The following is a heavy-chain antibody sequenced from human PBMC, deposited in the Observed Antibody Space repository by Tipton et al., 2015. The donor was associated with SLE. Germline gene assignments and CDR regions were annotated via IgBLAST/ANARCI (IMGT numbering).Heavy chain of an antibody. CDR2: ISYDGSNK. D-gene: IGHD3-10*01. J-gene: IGHJ4*02. CDR1: GFTFSSYA. Sequence: RSLRLSCAASGFTFSSYAMHWVRQAPGKGLEWVAVISYDGSNKYYADSVKGRFTISRDNSKNTLYLQMNSLRAEDTAVYYCARDGDGSGSYADYWGQGTLVTASS. CDR3: ARDGDGSGSYADY. V-gene: IGHV3-30-3*01.